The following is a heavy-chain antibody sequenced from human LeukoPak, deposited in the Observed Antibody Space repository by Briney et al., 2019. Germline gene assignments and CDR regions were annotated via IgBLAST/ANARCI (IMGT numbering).Heavy chain of an antibody. CDR2: IYYSGST. CDR3: ARHSVRGGDLDY. Sequence: SETLSLTCTVSGRPLSVYNWRWIRESPGKGLEWIAYIYYSGSTNYNPSLKSRLTISVDTSKNQFALKLSSVTAADTAVYYCARHSVRGGDLDYWGQGTLVTVSS. CDR1: GRPLSVYN. D-gene: IGHD2-21*02. V-gene: IGHV4-59*08. J-gene: IGHJ4*02.